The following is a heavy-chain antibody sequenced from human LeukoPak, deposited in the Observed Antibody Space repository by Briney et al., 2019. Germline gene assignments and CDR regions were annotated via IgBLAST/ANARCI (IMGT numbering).Heavy chain of an antibody. CDR2: IYYSGTT. CDR1: GGSISSYY. V-gene: IGHV4-59*12. Sequence: SETLSLTCTVSGGSISSYYWSWIRQPPGKGLEWIGYIYYSGTTNYNPSLKSRVTISVDTSKNQFSLKLSSVTAADTAVYYCAGTPGNCSSTSCSASMDVWGQGTTVTVSS. CDR3: AGTPGNCSSTSCSASMDV. D-gene: IGHD2-2*01. J-gene: IGHJ6*02.